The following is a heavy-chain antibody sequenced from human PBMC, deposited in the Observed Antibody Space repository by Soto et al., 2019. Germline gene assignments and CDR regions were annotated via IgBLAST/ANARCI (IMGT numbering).Heavy chain of an antibody. CDR2: IYPRGGST. J-gene: IGHJ6*02. D-gene: IGHD3-22*01. CDR3: ARVGYSSTGTTLHFHGLDV. Sequence: ASVKVSCKTSGYNFTSHYIHWVRQAPGQRLESMGIIYPRGGSTIYAQKFQGKVTMTRDTSTHTLYMELSSLRSEDTAIYYCARVGYSSTGTTLHFHGLDVWGQGATVTVSS. CDR1: GYNFTSHY. V-gene: IGHV1-46*01.